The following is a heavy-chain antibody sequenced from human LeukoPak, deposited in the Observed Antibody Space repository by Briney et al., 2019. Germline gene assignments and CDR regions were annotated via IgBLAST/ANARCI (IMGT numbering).Heavy chain of an antibody. CDR3: ARHDYGDYGAFDI. J-gene: IGHJ3*02. D-gene: IGHD4-17*01. CDR2: IYYSGST. V-gene: IGHV4-30-4*01. CDR1: GGSISSGDYY. Sequence: SETLPLTCTVSGGSISSGDYYWSWIRQPPGKGLEWIGYIYYSGSTYYNPSLKSRVTISQDTSKNQFSLRLSSVTAADTAVYYCARHDYGDYGAFDIWGQGTMVTVSS.